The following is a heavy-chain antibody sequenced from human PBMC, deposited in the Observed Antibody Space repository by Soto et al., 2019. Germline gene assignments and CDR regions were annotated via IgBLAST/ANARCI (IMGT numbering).Heavy chain of an antibody. CDR3: ARRYSGAYAWRE. CDR1: GGSISNSDYY. Sequence: SETLSLTCTVSGGSISNSDYYWGWIRQPPGKGLEWIGTISHTEITYCNPSLKSRLTISVDTSKNQFSPRLSSLTAADTAVYYCARRYSGAYAWREWGQGTLVTVSS. CDR2: ISHTEIT. J-gene: IGHJ4*02. V-gene: IGHV4-39*01. D-gene: IGHD1-26*01.